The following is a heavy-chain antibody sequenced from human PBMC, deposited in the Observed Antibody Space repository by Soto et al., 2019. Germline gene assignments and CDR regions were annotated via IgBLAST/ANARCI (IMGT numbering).Heavy chain of an antibody. V-gene: IGHV3-30*18. D-gene: IGHD1-20*01. CDR2: ISYDGSNK. Sequence: GGSLRLSCAASVFPFDSYGMHWVRQAPGKGLEWVAVISYDGSNKYYADSVKGRFTISRDNSKNTLYLQMNSLRAEDTAVYYCAKRAVYNWNDSPFVDYWGQGTLVTVSS. CDR1: VFPFDSYG. J-gene: IGHJ4*02. CDR3: AKRAVYNWNDSPFVDY.